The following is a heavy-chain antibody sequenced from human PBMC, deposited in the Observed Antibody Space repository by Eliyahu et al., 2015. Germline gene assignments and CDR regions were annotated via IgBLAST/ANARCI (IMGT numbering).Heavy chain of an antibody. D-gene: IGHD6-19*01. J-gene: IGHJ4*02. CDR3: ARARAVAGPIDY. Sequence: QVQLQESGPGLVKPSETLSLTCTVSGGSISSYYWSWIRQPPGKGLEWIGYIYYSGSTQQHPPLKSRVTISVDTSKNQFSLKLSSVTAADTAVYYCARARAVAGPIDYWGQGTLVTVSS. CDR2: IYYSGST. V-gene: IGHV4-59*01. CDR1: GGSISSYY.